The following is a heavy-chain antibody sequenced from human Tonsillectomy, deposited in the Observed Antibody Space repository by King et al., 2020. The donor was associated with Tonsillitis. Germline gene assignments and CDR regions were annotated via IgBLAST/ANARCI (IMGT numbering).Heavy chain of an antibody. V-gene: IGHV1-46*01. CDR3: ARAAYDILTGRIYYFDY. CDR2: INPSGSST. J-gene: IGHJ4*02. CDR1: GYTFTSYY. D-gene: IGHD3-9*01. Sequence: VQLVESGAEVKKPGASVKVSCTASGYTFTSYYMHWVRQAPGQGLEWMGIINPSGSSTSYAQKFQGRVTMTRDTSTSTVYMELSSLRCEDTAVYYWARAAYDILTGRIYYFDYWGQGTLVTVSS.